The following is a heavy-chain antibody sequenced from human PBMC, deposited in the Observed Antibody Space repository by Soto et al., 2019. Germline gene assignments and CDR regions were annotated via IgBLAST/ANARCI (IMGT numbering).Heavy chain of an antibody. J-gene: IGHJ6*02. CDR1: EECCDGYY. Sequence: PSYNLTLSCAFSEECCDGYYWSWIRQPPGKGLEWIGEINHSGSTNYNPSLKSRVTISVDTSKNQFSLKLSSVTAADTAVYYCARGQGYSDLGSGYYYHGCYTYYGIEVLFQGT. CDR2: INHSGST. CDR3: ARGQGYSDLGSGYYYHGCYTYYGIEV. D-gene: IGHD3-3*01. V-gene: IGHV4-34*01.